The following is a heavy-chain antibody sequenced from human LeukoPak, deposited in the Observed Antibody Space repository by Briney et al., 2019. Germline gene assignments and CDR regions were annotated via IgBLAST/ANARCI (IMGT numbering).Heavy chain of an antibody. CDR2: IVPIFGTA. CDR3: ARSELELFSYYYYYMDV. J-gene: IGHJ6*03. V-gene: IGHV1-69*05. D-gene: IGHD1-7*01. CDR1: GYTFTGYY. Sequence: GASVKVSCKASGYTFTGYYMHWVRQAPGQGLEWMGGIVPIFGTANYAQKFQGRVTITTDESTSTAYMELSSLRSEDTAVYYCARSELELFSYYYYYMDVWGKGTTVTVSS.